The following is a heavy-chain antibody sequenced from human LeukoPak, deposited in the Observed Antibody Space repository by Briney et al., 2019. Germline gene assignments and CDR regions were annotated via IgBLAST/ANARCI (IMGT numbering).Heavy chain of an antibody. CDR2: ICYVGTT. J-gene: IGHJ5*02. V-gene: IGHV4-39*01. D-gene: IGHD4-11*01. CDR1: GGSLRSSSYY. CDR3: ARHDPHDYSNYYWFDP. Sequence: SETLSLSCTVSGGSLRSSSYYWGWIRQPPGKGLEWIGSICYVGTTYDNPSLKSRVSISVDTSKNQFSLKLTSVTAADTAIYYCARHDPHDYSNYYWFDPWGPGTLVIVSS.